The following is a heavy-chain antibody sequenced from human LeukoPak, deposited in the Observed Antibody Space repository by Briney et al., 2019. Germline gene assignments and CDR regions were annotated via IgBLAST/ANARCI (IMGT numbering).Heavy chain of an antibody. CDR1: GFNFGGYS. J-gene: IGHJ4*02. V-gene: IGHV3-23*01. D-gene: IGHD2-21*01. Sequence: PGGSLRLSCEGSGFNFGGYSMSWVRQAPGKGLEWVSGVLSGGGSTYYADAVKGRLTISRDNSRSTLYLQMNSLRAEDTAVYYCAKDAIYGDGYWEFDYWGQGTLVTVSS. CDR2: VLSGGGST. CDR3: AKDAIYGDGYWEFDY.